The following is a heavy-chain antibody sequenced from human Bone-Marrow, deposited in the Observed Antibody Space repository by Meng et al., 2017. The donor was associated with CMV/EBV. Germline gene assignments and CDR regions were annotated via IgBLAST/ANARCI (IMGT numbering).Heavy chain of an antibody. J-gene: IGHJ3*02. D-gene: IGHD3-22*01. V-gene: IGHV3-15*01. CDR2: IKSKTDGGTT. CDR1: GFTFSNAW. CDR3: TTDRDYDRDAFDI. Sequence: EGRLVESGVGLVKPGGSLCLSCAVSGFTFSNAWMSWVRQAPGKGLEWVGRIKSKTDGGTTDYAAPVKGRFTISRDDSKNTLYLQMNSLKTEDTAVYYCTTDRDYDRDAFDIWGQGTMVTVSS.